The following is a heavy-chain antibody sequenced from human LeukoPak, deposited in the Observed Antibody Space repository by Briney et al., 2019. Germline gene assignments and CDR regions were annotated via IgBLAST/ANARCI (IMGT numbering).Heavy chain of an antibody. CDR2: IKADGSES. D-gene: IGHD6-19*01. Sequence: PGGSLRLSCVASRFTFSNYWMTWVRQAPGKGLEWVANIKADGSESHFVDSLRGRFTISRDNAQNSLYLQLNSLRAEDTAVYYCARESTGWYPDYWGQGTLVTVSS. V-gene: IGHV3-7*01. CDR3: ARESTGWYPDY. CDR1: RFTFSNYW. J-gene: IGHJ4*02.